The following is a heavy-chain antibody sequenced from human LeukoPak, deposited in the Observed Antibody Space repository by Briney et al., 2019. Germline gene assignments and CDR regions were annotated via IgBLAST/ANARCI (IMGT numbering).Heavy chain of an antibody. CDR1: GFTFSSYA. D-gene: IGHD3-3*01. J-gene: IGHJ5*02. V-gene: IGHV3-23*01. CDR3: AKDGAITIFGVVILNWFDP. Sequence: QTGGSLRLSCAASGFTFSSYAMGWVRQAPGKGLEWVSAISGSGGSTYYADSVKGRFTISRDNSKNTLYLQMNSLRAEDTAVYYCAKDGAITIFGVVILNWFDPWGQGTLITVSS. CDR2: ISGSGGST.